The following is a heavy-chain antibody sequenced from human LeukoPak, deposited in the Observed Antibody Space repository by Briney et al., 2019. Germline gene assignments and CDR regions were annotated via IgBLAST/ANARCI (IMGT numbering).Heavy chain of an antibody. D-gene: IGHD3-22*01. CDR1: GGPISGDY. J-gene: IGHJ4*02. CDR3: ARVGDYDSSGMLDY. Sequence: PSETLSLTCTVSGGPISGDYWSWIRLPPGKRLEWIGYIYYSGSTNYNPSLKSRVTISVDTSKNQFSLKVSFVTAADTAIYYCARVGDYDSSGMLDYWGQGTLVTVSS. V-gene: IGHV4-59*08. CDR2: IYYSGST.